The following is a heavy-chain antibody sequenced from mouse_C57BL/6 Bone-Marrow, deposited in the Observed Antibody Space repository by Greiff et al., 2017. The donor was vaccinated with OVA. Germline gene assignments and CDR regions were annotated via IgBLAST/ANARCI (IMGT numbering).Heavy chain of an antibody. Sequence: EVQVVESGGGLVQPGGSMKLSCVASGFTFSNYWMNWVRQSPEKGLEWVAQISLKSDNYATHYAESGKGRFTISRDDAKSSVYRQMNNLRAEDTGIYYCTPEQRGARGDYWGQGTTLTVSS. CDR2: ISLKSDNYAT. D-gene: IGHD3-1*01. V-gene: IGHV6-3*01. J-gene: IGHJ2*01. CDR1: GFTFSNYW. CDR3: TPEQRGARGDY.